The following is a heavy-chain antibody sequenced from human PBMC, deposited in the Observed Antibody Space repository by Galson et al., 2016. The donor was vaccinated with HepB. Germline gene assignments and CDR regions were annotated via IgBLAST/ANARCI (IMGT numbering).Heavy chain of an antibody. CDR1: GGSISSGDYY. Sequence: TLSLTCTVSGGSISSGDYYWSWIRHHPGKGLECIGYIYYTGTTYYNPPLKSRVTISVDTSKNQFSLRLNSVTAADTAVYYGARDSRLFGRYNGMDVWARGPRSPSP. CDR3: ARDSRLFGRYNGMDV. J-gene: IGHJ6*02. CDR2: IYYTGTT. D-gene: IGHD2-21*01. V-gene: IGHV4-31*03.